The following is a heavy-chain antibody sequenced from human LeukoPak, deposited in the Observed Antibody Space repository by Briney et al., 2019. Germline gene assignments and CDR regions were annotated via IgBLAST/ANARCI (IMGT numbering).Heavy chain of an antibody. D-gene: IGHD1-26*01. CDR1: GGSISSYY. CDR2: IYTSGST. Sequence: SETLSLTCTVSGGSISSYYWSWIRQPPGKGLEWIGYIYTSGSTNYNPSFKSRVTISVDTSKYQFSLKLSSVTAADTAVYYCARHESRGSGWFDPWGQGTLVTVSS. CDR3: ARHESRGSGWFDP. V-gene: IGHV4-4*09. J-gene: IGHJ5*02.